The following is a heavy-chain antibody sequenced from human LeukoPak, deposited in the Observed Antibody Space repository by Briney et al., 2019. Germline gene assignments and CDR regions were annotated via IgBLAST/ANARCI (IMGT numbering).Heavy chain of an antibody. CDR3: ARGGSVCYYVY. CDR2: ISTSSSYT. CDR1: GFTFSDHY. Sequence: GGSLRLSCAASGFTFSDHYMSWIRQAPGKGLEWVSYISTSSSYTNYADSAKGRFTISRDNAKNSLYLQMNILRAEDTAVYYCARGGSVCYYVYWGRGTLDSV. J-gene: IGHJ1*01. V-gene: IGHV3-11*03. D-gene: IGHD3-10*01.